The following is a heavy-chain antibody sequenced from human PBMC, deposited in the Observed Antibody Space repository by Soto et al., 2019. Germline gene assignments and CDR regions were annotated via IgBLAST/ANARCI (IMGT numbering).Heavy chain of an antibody. D-gene: IGHD4-4*01. CDR3: ARDKFDLGSTVTTFDYYYYYGMDV. Sequence: SVKVSCKASGGTFSSYAISWVRQAPGQGLEWMGGIIPIFGTANYAQKFQGRVTITADESTSTAYMELSSLRSEDTAVYYCARDKFDLGSTVTTFDYYYYYGMDVWGQGTTVTVS. J-gene: IGHJ6*02. CDR2: IIPIFGTA. CDR1: GGTFSSYA. V-gene: IGHV1-69*13.